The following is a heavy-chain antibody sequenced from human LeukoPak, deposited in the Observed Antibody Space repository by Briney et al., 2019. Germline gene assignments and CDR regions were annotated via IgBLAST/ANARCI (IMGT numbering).Heavy chain of an antibody. V-gene: IGHV3-23*01. Sequence: GGSLRLSCAASRFTFSSYVMGWVRQAPGKGLECVSAISGSGRSTYYADSVKGRFTISREDSKNTLYLQMNILRAEDTAIYYCAGVSGNIQIWPQPFGDGMDVWGQGTTVTVSS. CDR1: RFTFSSYV. D-gene: IGHD3-10*01. CDR2: ISGSGRST. CDR3: AGVSGNIQIWPQPFGDGMDV. J-gene: IGHJ6*02.